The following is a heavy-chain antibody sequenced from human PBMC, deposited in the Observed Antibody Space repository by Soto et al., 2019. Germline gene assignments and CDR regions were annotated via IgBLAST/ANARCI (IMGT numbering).Heavy chain of an antibody. J-gene: IGHJ3*02. CDR1: GGSFSGNY. Sequence: QVQLQQWGAGLVKPSATLSLTCAVYGGSFSGNYWSWIRQPPGKGLEWMGEINHSGSTNCNPSLKRRVTISVATSKNQFALRWSSVTAADTAVYYCARNPPRAGAITSQWHRTYNTRYQLPPGGAFDIWGQGTMVTVSS. V-gene: IGHV4-34*01. D-gene: IGHD2-2*01. CDR3: ARNPPRAGAITSQWHRTYNTRYQLPPGGAFDI. CDR2: INHSGST.